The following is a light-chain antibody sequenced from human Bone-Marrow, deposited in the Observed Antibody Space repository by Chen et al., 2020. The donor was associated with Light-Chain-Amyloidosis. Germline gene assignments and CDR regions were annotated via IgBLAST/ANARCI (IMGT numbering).Light chain of an antibody. J-gene: IGLJ2*01. Sequence: SYELTQPPSVSVSPGQSARITCSGDDLPTQYAYWYQQKPGQAPVLVIHTDTERPSGLAERFSGSSSGTTATLTISGVQAEDEADCHCHSADSSGTYEVIFGGGTKLTVL. CDR3: HSADSSGTYEVI. CDR2: TDT. V-gene: IGLV3-25*03. CDR1: DLPTQY.